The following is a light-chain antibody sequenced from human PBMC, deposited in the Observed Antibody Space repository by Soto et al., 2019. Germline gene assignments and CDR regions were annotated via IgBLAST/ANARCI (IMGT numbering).Light chain of an antibody. CDR3: QQYENYWT. CDR1: RGVTNNY. CDR2: DAS. Sequence: EIVLTQSPGTLSFFPGEGATLSCRASRGVTNNYLAWHQQKPGQAPRLLIFDASNRATGIPARFSGSGSGTEFTLTISNLQPDDFATYYCQQYENYWTFGQGTKVDIK. V-gene: IGKV3-20*01. J-gene: IGKJ1*01.